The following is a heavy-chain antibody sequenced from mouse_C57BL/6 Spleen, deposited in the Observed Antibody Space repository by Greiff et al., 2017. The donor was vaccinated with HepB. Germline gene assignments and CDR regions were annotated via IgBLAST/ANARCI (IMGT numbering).Heavy chain of an antibody. D-gene: IGHD1-1*01. Sequence: EVQLQQSGPGLVKPSQSLSLTCSVTGYSITSGYYWNWIRQFPGNKLEWMGYISYDGSNNYNPSLKNRISITRDTSKNQFFLKLNSVTTEDTATYYCAREGLLLRYRGWYFDVWGTGTTVTVSS. V-gene: IGHV3-6*01. J-gene: IGHJ1*03. CDR1: GYSITSGYY. CDR3: AREGLLLRYRGWYFDV. CDR2: ISYDGSN.